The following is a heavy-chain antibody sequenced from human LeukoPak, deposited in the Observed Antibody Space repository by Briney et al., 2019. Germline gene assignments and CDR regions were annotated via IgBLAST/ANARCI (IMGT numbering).Heavy chain of an antibody. J-gene: IGHJ6*02. CDR2: IHSSGSTI. CDR1: GFTISSYE. CDR3: ARVGGYFDCPDV. Sequence: GGSLRLSCAASGFTISSYEMNWVRQAPGKGLEWISYIHSSGSTIYYADSVKGRFTISRNNAKNTLYLQMTSLRAEDTAVYYCARVGGYFDCPDVWGQGTTVTVSS. V-gene: IGHV3-48*03. D-gene: IGHD3-9*01.